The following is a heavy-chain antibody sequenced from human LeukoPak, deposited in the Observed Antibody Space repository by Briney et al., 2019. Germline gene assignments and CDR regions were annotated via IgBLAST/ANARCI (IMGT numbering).Heavy chain of an antibody. J-gene: IGHJ6*02. CDR2: IYSGGST. D-gene: IGHD4-17*01. CDR3: ARDSDYGDYYYYGMDV. Sequence: PGGSLRLSCAASGLTVSSNYMSWVRQAPGKGLEWVSVIYSGGSTYYADSVKGRFTISRDNSKNTLYLQMNSLRAEDTAVYYCARDSDYGDYYYYGMDVWGQGTTVTVSS. CDR1: GLTVSSNY. V-gene: IGHV3-53*01.